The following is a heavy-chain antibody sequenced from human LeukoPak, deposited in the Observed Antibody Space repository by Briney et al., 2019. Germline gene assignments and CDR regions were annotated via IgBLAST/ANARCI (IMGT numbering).Heavy chain of an antibody. D-gene: IGHD5-24*01. Sequence: GGSLRLSCAASGFTFTTSWVHWVRQAPGKGLVWVSRINSDGSTRNYADSVKGRFTISRDNAKNALYLQMDSLRAEDAAVYYCVRPQDGYNGFDCWGQGTLDTVSS. V-gene: IGHV3-74*01. CDR3: VRPQDGYNGFDC. CDR2: INSDGSTR. J-gene: IGHJ4*02. CDR1: GFTFTTSW.